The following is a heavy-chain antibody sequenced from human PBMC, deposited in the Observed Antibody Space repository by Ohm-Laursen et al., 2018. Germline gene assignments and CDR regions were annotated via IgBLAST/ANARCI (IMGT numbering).Heavy chain of an antibody. D-gene: IGHD2-15*01. CDR3: ARAGYCSGGSCYSRY. Sequence: ASVKVSCKASGYTFTTHYIHWVRQAPGQGLEWMGWISAYNGNTNYAQKLQGRVTMTTDTSTSTAYMELRSLRSDDTAVYYCARAGYCSGGSCYSRYWGQGTLVTVSS. V-gene: IGHV1-18*04. CDR2: ISAYNGNT. CDR1: GYTFTTHY. J-gene: IGHJ4*02.